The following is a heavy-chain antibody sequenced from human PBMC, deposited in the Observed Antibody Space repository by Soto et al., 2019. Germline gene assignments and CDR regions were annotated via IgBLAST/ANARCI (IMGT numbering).Heavy chain of an antibody. CDR1: GYSISSGND. D-gene: IGHD1-26*01. J-gene: IGHJ4*02. CDR2: IYHSGST. V-gene: IGHV4-38-2*01. CDR3: ERVLSGRIFDY. Sequence: PSETLSLTCAVSGYSISSGNDWGWIRQPPGKGLEWIGSIYHSGSTYYNPSLKSRVTISVDTSKNQFSLRLSSVTAADTAVYHCERVLSGRIFDYWGQGTLGTVSS.